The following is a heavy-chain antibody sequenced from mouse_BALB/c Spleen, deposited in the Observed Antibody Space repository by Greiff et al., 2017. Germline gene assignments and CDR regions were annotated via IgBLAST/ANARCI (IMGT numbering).Heavy chain of an antibody. D-gene: IGHD2-14*01. CDR2: IYPGGGYT. CDR3: AREGAYYRYDELYYAMDY. Sequence: QVQLKQSGAELVRPGTSVKISCKASGYTFTNYWLGWVKQRPGHGLEWIGDIYPGGGYTNYNEKFKGKATLTADTSSSTAYMQLSSLTSEDSAVYFCAREGAYYRYDELYYAMDYWGQGTSVTVSS. V-gene: IGHV1-63*02. CDR1: GYTFTNYW. J-gene: IGHJ4*01.